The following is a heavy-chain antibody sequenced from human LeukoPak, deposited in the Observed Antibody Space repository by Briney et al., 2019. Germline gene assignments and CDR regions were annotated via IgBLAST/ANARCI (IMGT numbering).Heavy chain of an antibody. CDR2: IKQDGSEK. D-gene: IGHD3-22*01. J-gene: IGHJ4*02. Sequence: GGSLRLSCEASGFTFTSYWMSWVRQAPGKGLEWVANIKQDGSEKHYVDSVKGRFTISRDNAKNSLYLQMNSLRVEDTAVYYCARETRTYYYDSSGHDYWGQGTLVTVSS. CDR3: ARETRTYYYDSSGHDY. V-gene: IGHV3-7*01. CDR1: GFTFTSYW.